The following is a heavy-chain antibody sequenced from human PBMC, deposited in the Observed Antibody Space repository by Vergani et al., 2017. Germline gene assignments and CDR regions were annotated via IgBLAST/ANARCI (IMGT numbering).Heavy chain of an antibody. D-gene: IGHD3-3*01. Sequence: QVPLVQSGAEVKKPGSSVKVSCKASGGTFSSYAISWVRQATGQGIEWMGWIIPIFGTANYAQKFQGRVTITADESTSTASMELSSLRSEDTAVYYCARASVYDFWSSSEGDKWFYTWGQGTLVTVSS. CDR1: GGTFSSYA. J-gene: IGHJ5*02. V-gene: IGHV1-69*01. CDR2: IIPIFGTA. CDR3: ARASVYDFWSSSEGDKWFYT.